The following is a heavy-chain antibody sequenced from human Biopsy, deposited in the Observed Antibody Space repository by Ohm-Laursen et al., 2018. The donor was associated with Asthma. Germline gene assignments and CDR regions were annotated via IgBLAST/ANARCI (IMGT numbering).Heavy chain of an antibody. J-gene: IGHJ4*02. CDR1: PGSINDYY. CDR2: VHSIGST. V-gene: IGHV4-59*01. Sequence: SQTLSLTCTVSPGSINDYYWNWIRQFPGKGLEWIGYVHSIGSTRFNPSLKSRLTISVDTSVDQVSLKLTSVTAADTAVYYCARATSTWSQSGPHYFDHWGQGTLVTASS. CDR3: ARATSTWSQSGPHYFDH. D-gene: IGHD6-13*01.